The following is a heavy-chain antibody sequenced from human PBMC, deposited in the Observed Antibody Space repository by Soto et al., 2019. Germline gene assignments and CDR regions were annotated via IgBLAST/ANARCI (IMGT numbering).Heavy chain of an antibody. V-gene: IGHV3-11*01. J-gene: IGHJ3*02. CDR1: GFTFSDYY. CDR3: ARDIGDIVVVVAATDLVGFDI. D-gene: IGHD2-15*01. Sequence: GGSLRLSCAASGFTFSDYYMSWIRQAPGKGLEWVSYISSSGSTIYYADSVKGRFTISRDNAKNSLYLQMNSLRAEDTAVYYCARDIGDIVVVVAATDLVGFDIWGQGTMVTVSS. CDR2: ISSSGSTI.